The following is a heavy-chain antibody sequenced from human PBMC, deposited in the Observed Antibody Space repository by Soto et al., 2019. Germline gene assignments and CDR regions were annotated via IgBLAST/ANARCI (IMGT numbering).Heavy chain of an antibody. CDR1: GYTFTGYY. CDR3: ARAGFACTNGVCYNWFDP. V-gene: IGHV1-2*04. D-gene: IGHD2-8*01. J-gene: IGHJ5*02. Sequence: QVQLVQSGAEVKKLGASVKVSCKASGYTFTGYYMHWVRQAPGQGLEWMGWINPNSGGTNYAQKLQGWFTITRDTTISTAYMELSRLRSDDTAVYYCARAGFACTNGVCYNWFDPWGQGTLVSVSS. CDR2: INPNSGGT.